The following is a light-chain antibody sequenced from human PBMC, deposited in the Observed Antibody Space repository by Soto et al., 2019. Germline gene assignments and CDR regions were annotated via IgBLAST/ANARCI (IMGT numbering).Light chain of an antibody. CDR3: QHYGYLQII. J-gene: IGKJ5*01. Sequence: EIVVTQSPGTLSLSPGETATLSCRGSQSVSSSFLAWYQQKVGQAPRLLIYGAYTRATGIPARFSGSGSGTEFTLTISRLQSEDFGVYLCQHYGYLQIIFGQGTRLEIK. V-gene: IGKV3-20*01. CDR2: GAY. CDR1: QSVSSSF.